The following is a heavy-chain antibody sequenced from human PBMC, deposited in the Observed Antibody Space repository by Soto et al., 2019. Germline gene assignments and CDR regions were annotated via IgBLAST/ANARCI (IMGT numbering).Heavy chain of an antibody. J-gene: IGHJ4*02. CDR1: GFTFSNAW. Sequence: GGSLRLSCAASGFTFSNAWMSWVRQAPGKGLEWVGRIKSKTDGGTTDYAAPVKGRFTISRDDSKNTLYLQMNSLKTEDTAVYYCITDFWETGTPDYWGQGTLVTVSS. V-gene: IGHV3-15*01. D-gene: IGHD1-1*01. CDR2: IKSKTDGGTT. CDR3: ITDFWETGTPDY.